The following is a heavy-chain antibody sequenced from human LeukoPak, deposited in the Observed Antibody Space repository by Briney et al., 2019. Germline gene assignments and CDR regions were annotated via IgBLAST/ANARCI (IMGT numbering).Heavy chain of an antibody. CDR3: ARGIENWNYRDAYYFDY. V-gene: IGHV4-61*02. CDR1: GGSISSGSYY. CDR2: IYTSGST. D-gene: IGHD1-7*01. J-gene: IGHJ4*02. Sequence: SETLSLTCTVSGGSISSGSYYWSWIRQPAGKGLEWIGRIYTSGSTNYNPSLKSRVTISVDTSKNQFSLKLSSVTAADTAVYYCARGIENWNYRDAYYFDYWGQGTLVTVSS.